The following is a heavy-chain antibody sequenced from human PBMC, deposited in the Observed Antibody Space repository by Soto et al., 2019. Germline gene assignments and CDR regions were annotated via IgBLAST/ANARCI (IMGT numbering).Heavy chain of an antibody. V-gene: IGHV4-31*03. J-gene: IGHJ5*02. CDR3: ARGIWVRGSIGFNWFDP. CDR1: GGSITSGGYY. CDR2: IYYGGIT. Sequence: QVQLQESGPGLVKPSQTLSLTCSVSGGSITSGGYYWNWIRQHPGKGLEWIGYIYYGGITYYNPSLMSRITISVETSKNQFSLKLSSATAADTAMYYCARGIWVRGSIGFNWFDPWGQGTLVTVSS. D-gene: IGHD3-10*01.